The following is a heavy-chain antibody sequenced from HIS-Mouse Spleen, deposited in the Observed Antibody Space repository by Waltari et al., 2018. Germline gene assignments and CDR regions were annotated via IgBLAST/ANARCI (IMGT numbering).Heavy chain of an antibody. V-gene: IGHV4-39*07. CDR1: GGSIISSRDN. Sequence: QLQLQESGPGLVKPSETLSLTCTVSGGSIISSRDNWVWIRQPPGKGLEWIGCKDYSGSTYYNQSLKIRVALSVDTSPLPFSLKLRLLMSADTSVYYCAREIPYSSSWYDWYFDLWGRGTLVTVSS. CDR3: AREIPYSSSWYDWYFDL. J-gene: IGHJ2*01. CDR2: KDYSGST. D-gene: IGHD6-13*01.